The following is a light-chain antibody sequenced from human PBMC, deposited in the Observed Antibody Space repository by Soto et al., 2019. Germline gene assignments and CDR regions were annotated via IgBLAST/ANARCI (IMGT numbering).Light chain of an antibody. Sequence: EVVLTQSPGALSLSPGEGATLSCRASQRVSNNYLAWYQQKPGQAPRLLIFGALYRATGIPDRFSGSGSGADFTLTIKRLEPDDFAVYYCHQYGNPPRTFGQGTKLEIK. CDR1: QRVSNNY. V-gene: IGKV3-20*01. CDR2: GAL. CDR3: HQYGNPPRT. J-gene: IGKJ2*01.